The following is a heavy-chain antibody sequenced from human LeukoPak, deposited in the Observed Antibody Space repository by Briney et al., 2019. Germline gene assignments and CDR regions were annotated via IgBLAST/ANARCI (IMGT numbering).Heavy chain of an antibody. V-gene: IGHV3-48*01. CDR1: GFTFSSYT. J-gene: IGHJ6*03. D-gene: IGHD6-25*01. Sequence: GGSLRLSCAASGFTFSSYTMSWVRQPPGKGLEWVSNIGTSSTTIYYADSVKGRFTISRDNAKNSLYLQMNSLRADDTAVYYCARFAAGGSYYYYMDVWGKGTTVTVSS. CDR2: IGTSSTTI. CDR3: ARFAAGGSYYYYMDV.